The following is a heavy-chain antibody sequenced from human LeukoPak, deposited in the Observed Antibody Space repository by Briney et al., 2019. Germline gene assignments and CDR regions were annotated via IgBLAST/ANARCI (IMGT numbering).Heavy chain of an antibody. CDR1: GGSFSGYY. CDR3: ARHKGVPYYDFWSGYYTGVGFGY. Sequence: SETLSLTCAVYGGSFSGYYWSWIRQPPGKGLEWIGEINHSGSTNYNPSLKSRVTISVDTSKNQFSLKLSSVTAADTAVYYCARHKGVPYYDFWSGYYTGVGFGYWGQGTLVTVSS. J-gene: IGHJ4*02. D-gene: IGHD3-3*01. V-gene: IGHV4-34*01. CDR2: INHSGST.